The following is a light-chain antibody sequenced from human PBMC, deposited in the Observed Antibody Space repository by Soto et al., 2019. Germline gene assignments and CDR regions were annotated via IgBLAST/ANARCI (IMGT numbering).Light chain of an antibody. J-gene: IGLJ1*01. CDR1: NIGSKS. CDR2: DDS. V-gene: IGLV3-21*02. Sequence: YELTQPPSVSVAPGQTARITCGGNNIGSKSVHWYQQKPGQAPVLVVYDDSDRPSGIPERFSGSNSGNTATLTISGLQAEDEADYYCSSYTSSRAYVFGIGTKVTVL. CDR3: SSYTSSRAYV.